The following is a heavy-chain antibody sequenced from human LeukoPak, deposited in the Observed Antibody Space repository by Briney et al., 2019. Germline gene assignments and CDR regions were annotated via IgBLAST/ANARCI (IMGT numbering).Heavy chain of an antibody. CDR3: AREVQLDHDAFDI. J-gene: IGHJ3*02. D-gene: IGHD1-1*01. CDR1: GYTFTGYY. Sequence: GASVKVSCKASGYTFTGYYMHWVRQAPGQGLEWMGRISPNSGGTDYAQKFQGRVTMTRDTSISAAYMELSRLRSDDTAVYYCAREVQLDHDAFDIWGQGTMVTVSS. CDR2: ISPNSGGT. V-gene: IGHV1-2*06.